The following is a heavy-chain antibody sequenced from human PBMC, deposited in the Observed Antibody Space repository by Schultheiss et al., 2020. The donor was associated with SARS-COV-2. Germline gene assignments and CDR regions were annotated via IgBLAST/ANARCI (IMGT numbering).Heavy chain of an antibody. CDR1: GYSFTSYW. CDR2: IYPGDSDT. V-gene: IGHV5-51*01. D-gene: IGHD4-17*01. CDR3: ARCDYGEDYGMDV. Sequence: GGSLRLSCKGSGYSFTSYWIGWVRQMPGKGLEWMGIIYPGDSDTRYSPSFQGQVTITADKSISTAYLQWSSLKASDTAMYYCARCDYGEDYGMDVWGQGSTVTVSS. J-gene: IGHJ6*02.